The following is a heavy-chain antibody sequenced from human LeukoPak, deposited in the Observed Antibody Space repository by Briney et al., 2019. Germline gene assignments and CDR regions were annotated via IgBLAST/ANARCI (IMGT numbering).Heavy chain of an antibody. D-gene: IGHD5-24*01. CDR3: AKGACDYIEMGYFYY. Sequence: GGSQRLSCAASGYLYSRYSVIGLRGSRGRGLEWVLLNIASSGSTFYADSMKGRFTISRDISRNTLYLQMNSLRAEDTAVYYCAKGACDYIEMGYFYYWGQGTLVPVSS. CDR1: GYLYSRYS. CDR2: NIASSGST. V-gene: IGHV3-23*01. J-gene: IGHJ4*02.